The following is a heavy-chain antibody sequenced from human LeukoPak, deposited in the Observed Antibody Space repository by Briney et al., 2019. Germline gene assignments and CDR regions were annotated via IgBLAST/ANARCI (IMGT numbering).Heavy chain of an antibody. J-gene: IGHJ3*01. CDR1: GVTFSSYS. V-gene: IGHV3-23*01. CDR3: AKGSASAPTSSV. D-gene: IGHD3-3*01. CDR2: INGSGGNT. Sequence: GGSLSLSCAASGVTFSSYSMSWVRQAPGKGLEWVSVINGSGGNTYYADSVRGRFTISRDNSKNTLYLQTIRLRAEGTAVYYCAKGSASAPTSSVW.